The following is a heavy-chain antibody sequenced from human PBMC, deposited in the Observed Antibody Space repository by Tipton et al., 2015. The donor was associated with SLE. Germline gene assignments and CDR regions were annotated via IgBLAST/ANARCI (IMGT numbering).Heavy chain of an antibody. CDR2: IYYSGST. CDR3: ARGKKAGLRIFDY. CDR1: GGSFSDYY. Sequence: TLSLTCAVYGGSFSDYYWSWIRQPPGKGLEWIGYIYYSGSTYYNPSLKSRVTISVDTSKNQFSLKLSSVTAADTAVYYCARGKKAGLRIFDYWGQGTLVTVSS. D-gene: IGHD4-17*01. V-gene: IGHV4-34*01. J-gene: IGHJ4*02.